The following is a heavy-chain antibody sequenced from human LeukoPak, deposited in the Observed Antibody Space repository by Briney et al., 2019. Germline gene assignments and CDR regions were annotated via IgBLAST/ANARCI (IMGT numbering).Heavy chain of an antibody. V-gene: IGHV3-74*03. CDR2: INSDGFSI. Sequence: GGSLRLSCAASGFTFSSYWMHWVRQASGKGLVWVSRINSDGFSITYADSVKGRFTISRDNAKKTLYLQMNSLRAEDTAFYYCARMYCSGDSCWFDYWGQGTLVTVSS. J-gene: IGHJ4*02. D-gene: IGHD2-15*01. CDR3: ARMYCSGDSCWFDY. CDR1: GFTFSSYW.